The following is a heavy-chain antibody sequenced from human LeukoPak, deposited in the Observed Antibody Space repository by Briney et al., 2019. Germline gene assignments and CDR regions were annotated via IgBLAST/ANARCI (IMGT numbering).Heavy chain of an antibody. J-gene: IGHJ6*03. V-gene: IGHV4-39*07. Sequence: PSETLSLTCTVSGGSISTSNYYWGWIRQPPGKGLEWIGRIYTSGSTNYNPSLKSRVTMSVDTSKNQFSLKLSSVTAADTAVYYCARDSITMVRGVIDYYYYYMDVWGKGTTVTISS. CDR1: GGSISTSNYY. CDR2: IYTSGST. D-gene: IGHD3-10*01. CDR3: ARDSITMVRGVIDYYYYYMDV.